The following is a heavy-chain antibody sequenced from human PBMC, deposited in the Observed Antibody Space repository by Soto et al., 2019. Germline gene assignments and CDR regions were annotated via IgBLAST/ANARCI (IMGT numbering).Heavy chain of an antibody. D-gene: IGHD3-3*01. CDR3: AKGLRLHFDH. CDR1: GFTFRDFA. Sequence: GGSLRLSCAASGFTFRDFAMSWVRQAPGRGLEWVSTISALVSTEFYADSVKGRFSISRDNSKDTLHLQINSLRAEDTAVYYCAKGLRLHFDHGGQGTVVTVSS. V-gene: IGHV3-23*01. CDR2: ISALVSTE. J-gene: IGHJ4*02.